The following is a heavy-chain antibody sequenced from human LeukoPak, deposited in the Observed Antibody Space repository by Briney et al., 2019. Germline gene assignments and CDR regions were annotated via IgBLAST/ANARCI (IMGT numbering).Heavy chain of an antibody. D-gene: IGHD3-10*01. CDR2: ITTSSRYI. Sequence: PGGSLRLSCAASGFTFDDYGMSWVRQAPGKGLEWVSSITTSSRYIYYADSVKGRFTISRDNAKNSLFLQMDSLRAEDTALYYCARDPDSGQWGPGTLVTVSS. CDR1: GFTFDDYG. J-gene: IGHJ4*02. CDR3: ARDPDSGQ. V-gene: IGHV3-21*01.